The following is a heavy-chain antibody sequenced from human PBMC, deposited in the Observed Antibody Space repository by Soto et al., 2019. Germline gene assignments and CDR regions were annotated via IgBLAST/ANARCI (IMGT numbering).Heavy chain of an antibody. V-gene: IGHV3-30*18. CDR1: GFSFSKYG. CDR2: ISYDGSEK. J-gene: IGHJ6*01. CDR3: AKGYEVSAQVDSAWYFNYFYGVDV. D-gene: IGHD1-26*01. Sequence: QVALVESGGGVVRPGRSLRLSCGASGFSFSKYGMHWVRQAPGEGLEWLSLISYDGSEKWYAESVKGRFTISRDNSKNTLYFQINSLRGDDKAVYFCAKGYEVSAQVDSAWYFNYFYGVDVWGRGCTVTVSS.